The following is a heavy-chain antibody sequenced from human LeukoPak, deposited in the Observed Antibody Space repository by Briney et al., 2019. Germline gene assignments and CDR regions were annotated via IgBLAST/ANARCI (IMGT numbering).Heavy chain of an antibody. J-gene: IGHJ4*02. CDR2: IRFDGSHK. D-gene: IGHD3-22*01. V-gene: IGHV3-30*02. CDR1: GFTFNNYG. CDR3: ARDPPHRFTMIEKDS. Sequence: GGSLRLSCEASGFTFNNYGMFWVRQAPGKGLDWVSYIRFDGSHKWYADSVKGRFTISRDNTKNSVYLQMNSLRAEDTAVYYCARDPPHRFTMIEKDSWGQGILVTVSS.